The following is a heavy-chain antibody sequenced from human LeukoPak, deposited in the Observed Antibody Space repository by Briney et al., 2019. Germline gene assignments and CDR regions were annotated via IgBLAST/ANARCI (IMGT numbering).Heavy chain of an antibody. J-gene: IGHJ3*02. V-gene: IGHV3-74*01. CDR2: ISTDGSST. D-gene: IGHD6-6*01. Sequence: PGGSLRLSCAASGFTFSSHWMHWVRQAPGKGLVWVSRISTDGSSTNSADSVKGRFTISRDNAKNTLYLQMNSLRAEDTAVYYCVREYSSSSGRAFDIWGQGTMVTVSP. CDR3: VREYSSSSGRAFDI. CDR1: GFTFSSHW.